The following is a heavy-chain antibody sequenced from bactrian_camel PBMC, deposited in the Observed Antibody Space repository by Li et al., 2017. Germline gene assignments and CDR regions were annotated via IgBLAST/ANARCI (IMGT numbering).Heavy chain of an antibody. CDR3: ATGLQVVAFAPVTSSD. J-gene: IGHJ4*01. CDR2: ISSGGGST. V-gene: IGHV3S31*01. D-gene: IGHD6*01. CDR1: GFTFSRDA. Sequence: DVQLVESGGGLVQTGGSLRLSCTASGFTFSRDAMSWVRQAPGKGLEWVSGISSGGGSTYYADSVKGRFTISRDNAKNTLYLQMNSLKTEDSAVYFCATGLQVVAFAPVTSSDWGQGTQVTVS.